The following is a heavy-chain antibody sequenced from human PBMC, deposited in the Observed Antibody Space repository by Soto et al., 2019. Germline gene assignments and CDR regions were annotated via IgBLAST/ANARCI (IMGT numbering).Heavy chain of an antibody. J-gene: IGHJ4*02. D-gene: IGHD1-26*01. CDR1: GFSFSNYA. CDR2: IWYDGSNK. V-gene: IGHV3-33*01. Sequence: QVQLVESGGGVVQPGKSLRLSCAASGFSFSNYAMHWVRQAPGKGVEWVAVIWYDGSNKYYADSVKGRFTISKDNSQTTVNLQMNSLRAEYTAVYYCTRDPYGGSRYYFDSWGQGTLVTVSS. CDR3: TRDPYGGSRYYFDS.